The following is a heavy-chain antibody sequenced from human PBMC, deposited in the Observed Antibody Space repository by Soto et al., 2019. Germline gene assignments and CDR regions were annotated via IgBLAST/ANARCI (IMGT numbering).Heavy chain of an antibody. D-gene: IGHD3-9*01. J-gene: IGHJ4*02. V-gene: IGHV1-24*01. CDR3: ATEPLRYFDWLDAY. CDR2: FDPEDGET. CDR1: GYTLAELS. Sequence: ASVKVSCKVSGYTLAELSMHWVRQAPGKGLEWMGGFDPEDGETIYAQKFQGRVTMTEDTSTDTAYMELSSLRSEDTAVYYCATEPLRYFDWLDAYWGQGTLVTVSS.